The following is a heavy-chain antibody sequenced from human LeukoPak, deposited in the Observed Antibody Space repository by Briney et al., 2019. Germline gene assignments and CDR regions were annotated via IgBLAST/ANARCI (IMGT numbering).Heavy chain of an antibody. J-gene: IGHJ4*02. CDR1: GFTFSSYE. V-gene: IGHV3-48*03. CDR3: ARGYVDSSGPFH. CDR2: ISSSGSTI. Sequence: PGGSLRLSCAASGFTFSSYEMNWVRQAPGKGLEWVSYISSSGSTIYYADSVKGRFTISRDNAKNSLYLQMNSLRAEDTAVYYCARGYVDSSGPFHWGQGTLVTVSS. D-gene: IGHD3-22*01.